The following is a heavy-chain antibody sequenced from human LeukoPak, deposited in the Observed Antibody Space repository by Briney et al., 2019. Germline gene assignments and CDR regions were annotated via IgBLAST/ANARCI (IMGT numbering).Heavy chain of an antibody. V-gene: IGHV1-3*03. D-gene: IGHD2-2*02. CDR1: GYTFTDYA. Sequence: GASVKVSCQASGYTFTDYAIHWVRQAPGQSLEWMGWIIAGNGDTKYAHEFRGRVTITRDTSATTAYFVLSTLRSEDMAVYYSARSQYLTYFDSWGQGTLVTVSS. CDR3: ARSQYLTYFDS. CDR2: IIAGNGDT. J-gene: IGHJ4*02.